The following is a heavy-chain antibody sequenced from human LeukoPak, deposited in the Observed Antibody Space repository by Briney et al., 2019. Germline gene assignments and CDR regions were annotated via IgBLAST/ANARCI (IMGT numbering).Heavy chain of an antibody. J-gene: IGHJ5*02. V-gene: IGHV3-74*01. D-gene: IGHD3-10*01. Sequence: PGGSLRLSCVASGFTFNTAWMHWARQTPGKGLVWESHIDGDGRGITYADDVKGRSTISRDNAKNTLYLQMNRLRVEDTAVYYCVRDLPRTSGPWGQGTLVTVSS. CDR3: VRDLPRTSGP. CDR1: GFTFNTAW. CDR2: IDGDGRGI.